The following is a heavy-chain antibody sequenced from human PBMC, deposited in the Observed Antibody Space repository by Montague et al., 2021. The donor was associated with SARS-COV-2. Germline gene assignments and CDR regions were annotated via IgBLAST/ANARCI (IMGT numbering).Heavy chain of an antibody. CDR3: ARQHARGFVVTGFDNYFDY. V-gene: IGHV4-39*01. Sequence: SETLSLTCTVSGDPISSSSYYWGWIRQSPGMGLVWVGSINYNGRTYYNPSLKSRVTISVDAPKDQFTLQLDSMTAADTALYSCARQHARGFVVTGFDNYFDYWGQGSLVIVSS. D-gene: IGHD2-15*01. J-gene: IGHJ4*02. CDR2: INYNGRT. CDR1: GDPISSSSYY.